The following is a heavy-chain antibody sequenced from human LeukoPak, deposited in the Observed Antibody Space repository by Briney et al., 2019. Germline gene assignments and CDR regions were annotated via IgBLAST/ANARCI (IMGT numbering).Heavy chain of an antibody. CDR2: INHSGST. CDR3: ARGLLAGSDIVVVPAADRWFDP. Sequence: SETLSLTCTVSGGSISSYYWSWIRQPPGKGLEWIGEINHSGSTNYNPSLKSRVTISVDTSKNQFSLKLSSVTAADTAVYYCARGLLAGSDIVVVPAADRWFDPWGQGTLVTVSS. V-gene: IGHV4-34*01. D-gene: IGHD2-2*01. J-gene: IGHJ5*02. CDR1: GGSISSYY.